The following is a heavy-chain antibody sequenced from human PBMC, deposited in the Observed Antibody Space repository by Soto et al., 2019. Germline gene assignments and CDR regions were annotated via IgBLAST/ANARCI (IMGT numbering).Heavy chain of an antibody. D-gene: IGHD6-19*01. J-gene: IGHJ4*02. V-gene: IGHV4-39*01. CDR1: DGSISSSSYY. Sequence: QLQLQESGPGLVKPSETLSLTCTVSDGSISSSSYYWGWIRQPPGKGLEWIGSIYYSGSTYYNPSLKSRVTISVDTSKNQFSLKLSSVTAADTAVYYCARQPGYSCGWSTLWGQGTLVTVSS. CDR2: IYYSGST. CDR3: ARQPGYSCGWSTL.